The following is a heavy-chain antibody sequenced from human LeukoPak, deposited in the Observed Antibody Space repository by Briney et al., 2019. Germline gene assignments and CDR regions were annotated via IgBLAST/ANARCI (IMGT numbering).Heavy chain of an antibody. CDR3: AGGTVQLWSPFDY. CDR1: GFTFSSYA. J-gene: IGHJ4*02. CDR2: ISYDGTNK. Sequence: GGSLRLSCAASGFTFSSYAMHWVRQAPGKGLEWVAVISYDGTNKYYADSVKGRFTISRDNSKNTLYLQMNSLRAEDTAVYYCAGGTVQLWSPFDYWGQGTLVTVSS. D-gene: IGHD5-18*01. V-gene: IGHV3-30-3*01.